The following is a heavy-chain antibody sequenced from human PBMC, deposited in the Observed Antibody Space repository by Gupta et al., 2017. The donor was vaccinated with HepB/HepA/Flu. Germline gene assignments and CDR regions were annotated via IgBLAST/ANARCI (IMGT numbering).Heavy chain of an antibody. V-gene: IGHV3-23*05. D-gene: IGHD3-3*01. CDR3: AKHSGVTRIGRYFDS. J-gene: IGHJ4*02. CDR2: LDNSGSYT. Sequence: EVQMLESGGGLVQPGGSLRLSCAASGFSFSSYAMSWVRQALGKGLEWVSALDNSGSYTYYADSAKGRFTISRDNSKGTLYLEMNSLTADDTAVYYCAKHSGVTRIGRYFDSWGQGTLGTVSS. CDR1: GFSFSSYA.